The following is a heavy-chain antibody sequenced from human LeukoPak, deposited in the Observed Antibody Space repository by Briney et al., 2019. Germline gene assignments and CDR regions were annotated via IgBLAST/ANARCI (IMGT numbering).Heavy chain of an antibody. J-gene: IGHJ4*02. CDR3: ARVRAHYDFWSGYYTGPYFDY. V-gene: IGHV3-74*01. Sequence: QTGGSLRLSCAASGFTFSSYWMHWVRQAPGKGLVWVSRINTDGSSTSYADSVKGRFTISRDNAKNTLYLQMNSLRAEDTAVYDCARVRAHYDFWSGYYTGPYFDYWGQGTLVTVSS. CDR2: INTDGSST. CDR1: GFTFSSYW. D-gene: IGHD3-3*01.